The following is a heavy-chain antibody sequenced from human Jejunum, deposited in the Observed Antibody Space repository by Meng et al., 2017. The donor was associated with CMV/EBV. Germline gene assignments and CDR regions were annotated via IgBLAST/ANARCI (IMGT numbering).Heavy chain of an antibody. CDR3: ALGLYTTSWFFDL. Sequence: VSGYTFTYYYIHWVHQAPGKGLGWMGLVDPADGETIYAEKSQGRVTISADTSTDTIYMELSSLRSEDTAVYFCALGLYTTSWFFDLWGRGTLVTVSS. CDR2: VDPADGET. D-gene: IGHD1-14*01. J-gene: IGHJ2*01. V-gene: IGHV1-69-2*01. CDR1: GYTFTYYY.